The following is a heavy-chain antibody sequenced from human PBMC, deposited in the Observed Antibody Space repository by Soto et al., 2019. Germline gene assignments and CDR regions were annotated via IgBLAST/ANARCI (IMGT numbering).Heavy chain of an antibody. CDR1: GFTFSSYW. V-gene: IGHV3-74*01. D-gene: IGHD6-13*01. CDR2: INSDGSST. J-gene: IGHJ4*02. Sequence: GGSLRLSCAASGFTFSSYWMHWVRQAPGKGLVWVSRINSDGSSTSYADSVKGRFTISRDNAKNTLYLQMNSLRAEDTAVYYCARTQYSSSEVYYWGQGTLVTVSS. CDR3: ARTQYSSSEVYY.